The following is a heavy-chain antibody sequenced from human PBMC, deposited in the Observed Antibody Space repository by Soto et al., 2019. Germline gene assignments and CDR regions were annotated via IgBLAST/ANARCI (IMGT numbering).Heavy chain of an antibody. V-gene: IGHV4-59*01. D-gene: IGHD4-17*01. Sequence: SETLSLTCIVSGGSISRYFWSGVRQPPGKGLEWIGYIHYNGNTRYNPSLKGRVTISIDPSQNQFSLRLTSVTAADTAVYYCARIYGDYDDFFDYWGQGTLVTVSS. CDR1: GGSISRYF. CDR2: IHYNGNT. CDR3: ARIYGDYDDFFDY. J-gene: IGHJ4*02.